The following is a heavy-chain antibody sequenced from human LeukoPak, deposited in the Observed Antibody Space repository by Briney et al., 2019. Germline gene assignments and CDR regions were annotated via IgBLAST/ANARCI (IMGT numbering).Heavy chain of an antibody. Sequence: ASVKVSCKASGYTFTGYYMHWVRQAPGQGLEWMGRINPNSGGTNYAQKFQGRVTMTRDTSISTAHMELSRLRSDDTAVYYCARDRGLARYYYYYYGMDVWGQGTTVTVSS. J-gene: IGHJ6*02. CDR3: ARDRGLARYYYYYYGMDV. CDR1: GYTFTGYY. CDR2: INPNSGGT. V-gene: IGHV1-2*06. D-gene: IGHD3-10*01.